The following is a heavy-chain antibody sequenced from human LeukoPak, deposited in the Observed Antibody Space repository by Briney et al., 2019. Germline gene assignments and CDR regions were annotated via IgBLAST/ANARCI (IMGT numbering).Heavy chain of an antibody. CDR1: GYTFTGYY. CDR3: ARTYFGYSGYDGGTFFDY. Sequence: ASVKVSCKASGYTFTGYYMHWVRQAPGQGLEWMGWINPNSGGTNYAQKFQGRVTMTRDTSISTAYLQWSSLKASDTAMYYCARTYFGYSGYDGGTFFDYWGQGTLVTVSS. CDR2: INPNSGGT. D-gene: IGHD5-12*01. V-gene: IGHV1-2*02. J-gene: IGHJ4*02.